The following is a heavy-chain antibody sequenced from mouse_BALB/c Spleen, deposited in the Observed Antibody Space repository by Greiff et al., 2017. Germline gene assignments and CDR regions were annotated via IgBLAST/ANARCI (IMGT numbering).Heavy chain of an antibody. Sequence: VQRVESGGGLVKPGGSLKLSCAASGFAFSSYDMSWVRQTPEKRLEWVAYISSGGGSTYYPDTVKGRFTISRDNAKNTLYLQMSSLKSEDTAMYYCARQHYGSWYFDVWGAGTTVTVSS. CDR2: ISSGGGST. J-gene: IGHJ1*01. CDR3: ARQHYGSWYFDV. D-gene: IGHD1-1*01. V-gene: IGHV5-12-1*01. CDR1: GFAFSSYD.